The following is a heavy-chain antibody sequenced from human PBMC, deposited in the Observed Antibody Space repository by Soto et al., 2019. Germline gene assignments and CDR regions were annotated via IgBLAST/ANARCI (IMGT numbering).Heavy chain of an antibody. J-gene: IGHJ4*02. V-gene: IGHV4-39*01. CDR1: GGSISSSSYY. CDR3: ARRGSSSWYGY. CDR2: IYYSGST. Sequence: QLQLQESDPGLAKPSETLSLTCTVSGGSISSSSYYWGWIRQPPGKGLEWIGSIYYSGSTYYNPSLKSRVTISVDTSKNQLSLKLSSVTAADTAVYYCARRGSSSWYGYWGQGTLVTVSS. D-gene: IGHD6-13*01.